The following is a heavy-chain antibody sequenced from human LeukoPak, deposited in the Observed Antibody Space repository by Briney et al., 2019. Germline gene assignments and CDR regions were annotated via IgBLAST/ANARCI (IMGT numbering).Heavy chain of an antibody. J-gene: IGHJ6*02. CDR1: GFIFNNYA. D-gene: IGHD3-16*01. Sequence: GGSLRLSCAGSGFIFNNYAMHWVRQPPGKGLEWVSGISWNSGSIDYADSVKGRFTLSRDNSKNTLYLQMNSLRAEDTAVYYCAKDRDTSIGWGPGHHNGMDVWGQGTTVTVSS. CDR2: ISWNSGSI. V-gene: IGHV3-9*01. CDR3: AKDRDTSIGWGPGHHNGMDV.